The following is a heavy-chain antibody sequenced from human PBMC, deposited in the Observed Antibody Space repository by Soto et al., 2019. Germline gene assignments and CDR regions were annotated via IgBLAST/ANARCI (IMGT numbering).Heavy chain of an antibody. Sequence: EVQLVESGGGLVQPGGSLRLSCAASGFTFSSHSMNWVRQAPGKGLEWVSYISSSSSTIYYADSVKGRFTISRDNAKNSLSLQMNSLRAEDTAVYYFARDNPSGYGDCWGQGTLVTVSS. J-gene: IGHJ4*02. CDR2: ISSSSSTI. CDR3: ARDNPSGYGDC. V-gene: IGHV3-48*01. D-gene: IGHD5-12*01. CDR1: GFTFSSHS.